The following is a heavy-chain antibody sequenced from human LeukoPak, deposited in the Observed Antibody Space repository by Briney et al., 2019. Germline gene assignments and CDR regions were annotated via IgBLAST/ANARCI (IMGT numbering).Heavy chain of an antibody. CDR1: GFTFSSYS. V-gene: IGHV3-48*02. CDR3: ARDRDDYRIGFGYYYYGMDV. D-gene: IGHD4-11*01. J-gene: IGHJ6*02. Sequence: GGSLRLSCAASGFTFSSYSMNWVRQAPGKGLGWVSYISSSSSTIYYADSVKGRFTISRDNAKNSLYLQMNSLRDEDTAVYYCARDRDDYRIGFGYYYYGMDVWGQGTTVTVSS. CDR2: ISSSSSTI.